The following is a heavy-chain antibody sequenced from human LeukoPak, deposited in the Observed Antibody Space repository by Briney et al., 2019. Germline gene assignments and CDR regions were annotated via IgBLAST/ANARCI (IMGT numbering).Heavy chain of an antibody. CDR3: ARDHCVSSGCYEDYYYGMDV. CDR2: XXXXXXVT. V-gene: IGHV1-2*02. J-gene: IGHJ6*02. Sequence: ASVKVSCKASGYTFTGYYMQWVRQAPGQGLEWXGWXXXXXXVTNYAQKFQGRVTMTRDTSISTAYMELSRLRSDDTAVYFCARDHCVSSGCYEDYYYGMDVWGRGTTVTVSS. CDR1: GYTFTGYY. D-gene: IGHD2-2*01.